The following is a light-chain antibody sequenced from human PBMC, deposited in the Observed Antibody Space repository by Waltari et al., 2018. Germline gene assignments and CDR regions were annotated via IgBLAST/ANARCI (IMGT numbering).Light chain of an antibody. CDR2: DVS. Sequence: QSALTQPRSVSGSPGQSVTIPCTGTSRDVGGSNYVSWDQQLPGKAPHAVIYDVSRRPSGVPARFTGSRSGTTATLTISGLQAEDEADYHCCSYAGTYTWLFGGGTKLTVL. J-gene: IGLJ3*02. CDR3: CSYAGTYTWL. CDR1: SRDVGGSNY. V-gene: IGLV2-11*02.